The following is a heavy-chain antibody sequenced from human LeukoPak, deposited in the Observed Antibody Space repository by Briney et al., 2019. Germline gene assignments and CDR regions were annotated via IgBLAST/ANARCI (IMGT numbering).Heavy chain of an antibody. Sequence: GGSLRLSCAASGFTFSSYWMYWVRQAPGKGLVWVSRINSDGSSTSYADSVKGRFTISRDNAKNTLYLQMNSLRAEDTAVYYCARDGNSPSSGWGYYYYYYYMDVWGKGTTVTVSS. V-gene: IGHV3-74*01. CDR2: INSDGSST. J-gene: IGHJ6*03. CDR1: GFTFSSYW. CDR3: ARDGNSPSSGWGYYYYYYYMDV. D-gene: IGHD6-19*01.